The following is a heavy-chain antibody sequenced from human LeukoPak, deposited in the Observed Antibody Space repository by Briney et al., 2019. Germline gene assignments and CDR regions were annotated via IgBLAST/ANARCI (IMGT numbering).Heavy chain of an antibody. CDR1: GVTFNAYY. CDR3: ASPTHYDRWAVMY. D-gene: IGHD3-9*01. J-gene: IGHJ4*02. Sequence: SETLSLTCAVYGVTFNAYYWSWLRQPPGKGLEWIGEINHSGSTKFNPSFKGRVTISVDTSKHQFSLKLSSVTAADTAVYYCASPTHYDRWAVMYWGEGALVTVSS. CDR2: INHSGST. V-gene: IGHV4-34*08.